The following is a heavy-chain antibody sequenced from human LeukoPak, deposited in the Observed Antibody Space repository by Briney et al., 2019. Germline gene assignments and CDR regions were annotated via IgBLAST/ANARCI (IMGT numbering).Heavy chain of an antibody. CDR1: GFTFSGYS. J-gene: IGHJ4*02. V-gene: IGHV3-7*01. CDR2: IKLVVSEK. D-gene: IGHD3-10*01. Sequence: PGGSLRLSCAASGFTFSGYSMSWVCHSPGKGLECVSNIKLVVSEKYFMHTVKGRFTISRDNAKNALYLEMNSLRAEDTAEYFCARERMYSGSGSTYPYYDYWGQGTLVTVSS. CDR3: ARERMYSGSGSTYPYYDY.